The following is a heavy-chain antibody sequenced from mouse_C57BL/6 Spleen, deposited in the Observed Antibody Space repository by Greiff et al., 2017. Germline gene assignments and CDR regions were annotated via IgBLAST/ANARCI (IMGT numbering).Heavy chain of an antibody. Sequence: QVQLQQSGAELVRPGTSVKVSCKASGYAFTNYLIEWVKQRPGQGLEWIGVINPGSGGTNYNEKFKGKATLTADTSSSTAYMQLSSLTSEDSAVYFCARSGGDGGSWFAYWGQGTLVTVSA. J-gene: IGHJ3*01. CDR3: ARSGGDGGSWFAY. D-gene: IGHD2-13*01. CDR1: GYAFTNYL. CDR2: INPGSGGT. V-gene: IGHV1-54*01.